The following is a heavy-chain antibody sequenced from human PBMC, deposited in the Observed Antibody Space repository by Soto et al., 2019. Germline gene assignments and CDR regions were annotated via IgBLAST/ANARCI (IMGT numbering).Heavy chain of an antibody. D-gene: IGHD6-13*01. CDR2: ISHDGTSK. CDR1: GFTLNTYV. V-gene: IGHV3-30*09. CDR3: TRGPNSWRSVNWFDS. J-gene: IGHJ5*01. Sequence: QVQLRESGGGVVQPWRSLKLSCVASGFTLNTYVMYWVRQAPGKGLEWVAIISHDGTSKQYADSVKGRFDISRDNSKDTVYLQMNSLRGEDKAVYYCTRGPNSWRSVNWFDSWGQGTLVTVSS.